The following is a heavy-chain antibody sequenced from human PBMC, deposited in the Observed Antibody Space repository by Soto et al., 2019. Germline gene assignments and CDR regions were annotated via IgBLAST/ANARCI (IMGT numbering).Heavy chain of an antibody. V-gene: IGHV4-30-4*01. CDR1: GGSISSGDYY. J-gene: IGHJ4*02. Sequence: SETLSLTCTVSGGSISSGDYYWSWIRQPPGKGLEWIGYIYYSGSTYYNPSLKSRVTISVDTSKNQFSLKLSSVTAADTAVYYCARLPRLEWLLGPPPSFFDYWGQGTLVTVSS. CDR3: ARLPRLEWLLGPPPSFFDY. D-gene: IGHD3-3*01. CDR2: IYYSGST.